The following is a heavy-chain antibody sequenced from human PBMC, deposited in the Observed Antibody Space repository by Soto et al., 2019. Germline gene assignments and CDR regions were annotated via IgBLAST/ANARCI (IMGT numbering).Heavy chain of an antibody. CDR2: ISASGAST. CDR1: GFTFSSYA. J-gene: IGHJ4*02. V-gene: IGHV3-23*01. CDR3: AKDPTRPIDY. Sequence: EVQLLESGGGLVQPGGSLRLSCAASGFTFSSYAMTWVRQAPGKGLEWVSAISASGASTYYADSVKGRFTISRDNSKNTLYQQVNSLRAEDTAVYYCAKDPTRPIDYWGQGTLVTVSS.